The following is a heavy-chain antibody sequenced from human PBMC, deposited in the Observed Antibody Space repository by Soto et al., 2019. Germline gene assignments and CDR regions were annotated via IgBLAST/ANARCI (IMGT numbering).Heavy chain of an antibody. V-gene: IGHV4-61*01. D-gene: IGHD7-27*01. CDR2: IYNNGNT. J-gene: IGHJ4*02. Sequence: SETLSLTCNVSGGSLSSVRYFWSWIRQPPGKVLEWIAYIYNNGNTNYNPSLKSRATISVDTSKNQCSLKLTSVTAADSAVYFCARTVMPVGNLAAFDHWGQGVLVTVSS. CDR3: ARTVMPVGNLAAFDH. CDR1: GGSLSSVRYF.